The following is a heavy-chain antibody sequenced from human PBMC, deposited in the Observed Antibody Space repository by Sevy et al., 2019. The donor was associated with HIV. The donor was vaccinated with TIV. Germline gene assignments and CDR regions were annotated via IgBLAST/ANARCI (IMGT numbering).Heavy chain of an antibody. CDR1: GFTFSSYW. Sequence: GGSLRLSCAASGFTFSSYWMSWVRQAPGKGLEWVATMKEDGSERNYVDSVKGRFTISRDNSENSLYLQMNSLRAEDTAVYYCARVRYNYGSYYFDYWGQGTLVTVSS. V-gene: IGHV3-7*01. D-gene: IGHD5-18*01. J-gene: IGHJ4*02. CDR3: ARVRYNYGSYYFDY. CDR2: MKEDGSER.